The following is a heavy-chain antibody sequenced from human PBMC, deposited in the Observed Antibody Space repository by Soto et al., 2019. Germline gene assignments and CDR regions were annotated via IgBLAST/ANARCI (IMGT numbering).Heavy chain of an antibody. V-gene: IGHV3-74*01. CDR1: GFTFSSYW. J-gene: IGHJ4*02. D-gene: IGHD3-22*01. CDR2: INSDGSST. CDR3: AIRARYYASSGYFDY. Sequence: EVQLVESGGGLVQPGGSLRLSCAASGFTFSSYWMHWVRQAPAKGLVWVSRINSDGSSTSYADSVKGRFTISRDNAKNTLYLQMNSLRAEDTAVYYCAIRARYYASSGYFDYWGQVTLVTVSS.